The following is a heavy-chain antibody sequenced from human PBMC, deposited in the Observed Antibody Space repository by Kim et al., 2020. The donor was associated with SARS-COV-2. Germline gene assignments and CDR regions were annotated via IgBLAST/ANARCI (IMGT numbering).Heavy chain of an antibody. CDR3: ARARGTGGAY. D-gene: IGHD3-10*01. V-gene: IGHV3-7*03. J-gene: IGHJ1*01. Sequence: GGSLRLSCAASGFNLNSYWMSWVRQAPGKGPEWVANIKQDGSGKYYVDSVKGRFTISRDNAKNSVYLQMNSLRAEDTAVYYCARARGTGGAYWGQGTLVT. CDR2: IKQDGSGK. CDR1: GFNLNSYW.